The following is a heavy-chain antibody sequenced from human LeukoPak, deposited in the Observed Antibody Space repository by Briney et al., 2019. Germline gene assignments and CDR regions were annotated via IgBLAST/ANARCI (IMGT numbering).Heavy chain of an antibody. D-gene: IGHD6-13*01. CDR2: INHSGST. CDR3: ARVPYTYSSSWYIGWYFDL. J-gene: IGHJ2*01. Sequence: SETLSLTCAVYGGSFSSYYWSWIRQPPGKGLEWIGEINHSGSTNYNPSLKSRVTISVDTSKNQFSLKLSSVTAADTAVYYCARVPYTYSSSWYIGWYFDLWGRGTLVTVSS. CDR1: GGSFSSYY. V-gene: IGHV4-34*01.